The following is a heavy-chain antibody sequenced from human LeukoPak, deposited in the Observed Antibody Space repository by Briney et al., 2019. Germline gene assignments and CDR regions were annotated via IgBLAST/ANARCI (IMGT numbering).Heavy chain of an antibody. D-gene: IGHD3-16*02. J-gene: IGHJ6*03. CDR2: IRYDGSNK. Sequence: PGGSLRLSCAASGFTFSSYGMHWVRQAPGKGLEWVAFIRYDGSNKYYADSVKGRFTISRDDSKNTLSLQMNSLRAEDTALYYCAKSWGYTRPYYDYMEVWGKGTTVTVSS. V-gene: IGHV3-30*02. CDR1: GFTFSSYG. CDR3: AKSWGYTRPYYDYMEV.